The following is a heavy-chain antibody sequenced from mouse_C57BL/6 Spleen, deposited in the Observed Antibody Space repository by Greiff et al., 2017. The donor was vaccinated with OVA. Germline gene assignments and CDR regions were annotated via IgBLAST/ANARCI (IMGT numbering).Heavy chain of an antibody. V-gene: IGHV2-5*01. CDR2: IWRGGST. Sequence: VQLQQSGPGLVQPSQSLSITCTVSGFSFTSYGVHWVRQSPGQGLEWLGVIWRGGSTDYNAAFMSRLSITKDNSKSQVFSKMNSLQADDTAIYYGAKSFYSNYVYYAMDYWGQGTSVTVSS. CDR1: GFSFTSYG. D-gene: IGHD2-5*01. CDR3: AKSFYSNYVYYAMDY. J-gene: IGHJ4*01.